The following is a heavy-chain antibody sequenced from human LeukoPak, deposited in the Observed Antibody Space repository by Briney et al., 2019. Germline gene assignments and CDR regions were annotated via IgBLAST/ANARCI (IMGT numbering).Heavy chain of an antibody. CDR3: ARLPSIAAAGLDY. D-gene: IGHD6-13*01. CDR1: GGSISSSNW. Sequence: SETLSLTCAVSGGSISSSNWWSWVRQPPGKGLEWIGEIYHSGSTNYNPSLKSRVTISVDKSKNQFSLKLSSVTAADTAVYYCARLPSIAAAGLDYWGQGTLVTVSS. V-gene: IGHV4-4*02. CDR2: IYHSGST. J-gene: IGHJ4*02.